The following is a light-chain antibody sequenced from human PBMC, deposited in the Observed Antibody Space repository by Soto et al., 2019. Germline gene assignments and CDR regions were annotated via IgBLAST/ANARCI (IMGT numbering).Light chain of an antibody. V-gene: IGKV3-20*01. Sequence: EIVLTQSPATLSLSPGERATLSCRASQSVSSNYLGWYQQKPGQAPRLLIYAASTRATGIPDRFSGSGSGTDFTLTISRLGPEDFEVYFYQRYGRSPSLIFGGGTKVEIK. J-gene: IGKJ4*01. CDR2: AAS. CDR3: QRYGRSPSLI. CDR1: QSVSSNY.